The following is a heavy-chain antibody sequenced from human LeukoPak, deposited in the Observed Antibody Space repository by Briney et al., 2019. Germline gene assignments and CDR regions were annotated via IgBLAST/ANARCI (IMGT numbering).Heavy chain of an antibody. D-gene: IGHD2-2*01. CDR3: ARHATLGYCSTNYCLNWFDP. Sequence: SETLSLTCTVSGGSISSSSYYWGWIRQPPGKGLEWIGSIYYSGSTYYNPSLKSRLTISVDTSKNQFSLRLSSVTAADTAVYYCARHATLGYCSTNYCLNWFDPWGQGTLVTVSS. CDR1: GGSISSSSYY. V-gene: IGHV4-39*01. CDR2: IYYSGST. J-gene: IGHJ5*02.